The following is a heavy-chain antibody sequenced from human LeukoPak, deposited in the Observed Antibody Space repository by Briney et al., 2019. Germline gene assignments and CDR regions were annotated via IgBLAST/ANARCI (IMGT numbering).Heavy chain of an antibody. Sequence: PGGSLRLSCAASGFTFDDYAMHWVRQAPGKGLEWVSGISWNSGSIGYADSVKGRFTISRDNAKNSLYLQMNSLRAEDMALYYCAKDIGPHGSDAFDIWGQGTMVTVSS. CDR2: ISWNSGSI. J-gene: IGHJ3*02. CDR3: AKDIGPHGSDAFDI. CDR1: GFTFDDYA. V-gene: IGHV3-9*03. D-gene: IGHD3-10*01.